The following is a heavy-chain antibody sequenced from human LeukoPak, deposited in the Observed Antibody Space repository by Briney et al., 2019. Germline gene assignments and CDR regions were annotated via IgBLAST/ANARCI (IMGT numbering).Heavy chain of an antibody. Sequence: SETLSLTCSVSGGSISSYYWSWIRQPAGKGLEWIGRIYTSGSTNYTPPLKSRVTMSVDTSKNQFSLKLSSVTAADTAVYYCVRAGYCSSTSRYGGYYYYGMDVWGKGTTVTVSS. J-gene: IGHJ6*04. D-gene: IGHD2-2*01. CDR3: VRAGYCSSTSRYGGYYYYGMDV. CDR1: GGSISSYY. CDR2: IYTSGST. V-gene: IGHV4-4*07.